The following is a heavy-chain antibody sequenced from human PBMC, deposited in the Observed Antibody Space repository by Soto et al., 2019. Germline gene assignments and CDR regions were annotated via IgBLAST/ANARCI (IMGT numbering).Heavy chain of an antibody. CDR1: GGSISTGVYS. Sequence: NPSETLSLTCDVSGGSISTGVYSWNWIRQPPGKGLEWVGYINHSGSTYDNPSLKSRVTMSVNRSKNQFSLNLTSVTAADTAVYFCARGHYRYAMDVWGQRTTVPVSS. J-gene: IGHJ6*02. CDR2: INHSGST. CDR3: ARGHYRYAMDV. V-gene: IGHV4-30-2*01.